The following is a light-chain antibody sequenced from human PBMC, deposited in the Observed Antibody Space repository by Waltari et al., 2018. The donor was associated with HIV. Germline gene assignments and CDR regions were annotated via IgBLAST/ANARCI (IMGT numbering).Light chain of an antibody. J-gene: IGKJ2*01. Sequence: DIVMTQSPYTLALSLGDRAPIHCRSSQSVQYSNNNNYLAWYQQKPGQPPKLLIYWASSRQSGVPDRFSGSGSGTDFTLTISSLQAEDVAVYYCHQYYTTPRTFGQGTKLEIK. CDR3: HQYYTTPRT. V-gene: IGKV4-1*01. CDR2: WAS. CDR1: QSVQYSNNNNY.